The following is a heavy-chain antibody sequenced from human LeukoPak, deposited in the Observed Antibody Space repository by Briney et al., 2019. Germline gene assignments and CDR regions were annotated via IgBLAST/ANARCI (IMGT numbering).Heavy chain of an antibody. CDR3: AGGTATGTVAY. Sequence: PSETLSLTCTVSGHSISTYYWSWLRQPPGKGLEWIGYIYYRGSTNYNPSIKSRVTISVDTSKNQFDPKLRLVTAADTAVYYCAGGTATGTVAYWGQGTLVTVSS. CDR2: IYYRGST. J-gene: IGHJ4*02. V-gene: IGHV4-59*01. CDR1: GHSISTYY. D-gene: IGHD6-13*01.